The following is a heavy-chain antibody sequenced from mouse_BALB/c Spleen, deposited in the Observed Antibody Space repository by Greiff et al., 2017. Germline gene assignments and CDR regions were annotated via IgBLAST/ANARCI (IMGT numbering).Heavy chain of an antibody. CDR1: GFTFSSFG. CDR2: ISSGSSTI. V-gene: IGHV5-17*02. D-gene: IGHD2-1*01. J-gene: IGHJ4*01. Sequence: EVKVVESGGGLVQPGGSRKLSCAASGFTFSSFGMHWVRQAPEKGLEWVAYISSGSSTIYYADTVKGRFTISRDNPKNTLFLQMTSLRSEDTAMYYCARCNFLMDYWGQGTSVTVSS. CDR3: ARCNFLMDY.